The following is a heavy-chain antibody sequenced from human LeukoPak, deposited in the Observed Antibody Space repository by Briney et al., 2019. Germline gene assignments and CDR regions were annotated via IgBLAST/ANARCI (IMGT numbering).Heavy chain of an antibody. D-gene: IGHD2-15*01. V-gene: IGHV1-69*04. J-gene: IGHJ6*02. CDR1: GGTFSSYA. CDR3: ARDYSVVVVAATEDYYYYYGMDV. Sequence: GASVKVSCKASGGTFSSYAISWVRQAPGQGLEWMGRIIPILGIANYAQKFQGRVTITADKSTSTAYMELSSLRSEDTAVYYCARDYSVVVVAATEDYYYYYGMDVWGQGTTVTVSS. CDR2: IIPILGIA.